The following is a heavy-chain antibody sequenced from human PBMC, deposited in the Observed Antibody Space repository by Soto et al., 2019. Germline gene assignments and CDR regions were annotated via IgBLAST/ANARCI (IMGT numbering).Heavy chain of an antibody. CDR1: GGSISSSNW. V-gene: IGHV4-4*02. CDR2: IYHSGST. CDR3: ARAYYDFWSGYYWFDP. J-gene: IGHJ5*02. D-gene: IGHD3-3*01. Sequence: TSETLSLTCAVSGGSISSSNWWSWVRQPPGKGLEWIGEIYHSGSTNYNPSLKSRVTISVDKSKNQFSLKLSSVTAADTAVYYCARAYYDFWSGYYWFDPWGQGTLVTVSS.